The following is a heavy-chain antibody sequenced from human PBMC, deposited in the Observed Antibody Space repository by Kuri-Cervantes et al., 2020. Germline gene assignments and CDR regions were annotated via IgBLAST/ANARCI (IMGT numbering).Heavy chain of an antibody. CDR2: ISSSSSYI. CDR1: GFTFSSYS. D-gene: IGHD1-26*01. V-gene: IGHV3-21*01. J-gene: IGHJ4*02. Sequence: LSLTCAASGFTFSSYSMNWVRQAPGKGLEWVSSISSSSSYIYYADSVKGRFTISRDNAKNSLYLQMNSLRAEDTAVYYCARDTDLTDQWAVDYWGQGTLVTVSS. CDR3: ARDTDLTDQWAVDY.